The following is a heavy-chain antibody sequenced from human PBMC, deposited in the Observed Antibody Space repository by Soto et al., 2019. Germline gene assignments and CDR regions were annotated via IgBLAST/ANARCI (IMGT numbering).Heavy chain of an antibody. CDR3: ARPIVPAIQNHPYYYYGLDV. J-gene: IGHJ6*02. V-gene: IGHV3-30-3*01. Sequence: QVQLVESGGGVVQPGRSLRLSCAASGFTFSNYAMHWVRQAPGKGLDWVAVVSFDGSNSYYADSVKGRFTISRDNSKNTLFLQMNSLRPDDTAVYFCARPIVPAIQNHPYYYYGLDVWGQGTTVTVSS. CDR1: GFTFSNYA. CDR2: VSFDGSNS. D-gene: IGHD2-2*01.